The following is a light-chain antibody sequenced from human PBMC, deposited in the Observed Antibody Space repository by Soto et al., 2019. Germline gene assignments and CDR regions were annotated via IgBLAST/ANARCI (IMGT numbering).Light chain of an antibody. J-gene: IGKJ4*01. CDR3: QQSYTAPLT. V-gene: IGKV1-39*01. Sequence: DIQMTQSPSSLSASVGDRVTITCRASQSIRNYLNWYQQKPGKAPKFLIYAASSLQSGVASRFSGSGSGTDFSLTISSLQPEDCATYYCQQSYTAPLTFGGGTKVEIK. CDR1: QSIRNY. CDR2: AAS.